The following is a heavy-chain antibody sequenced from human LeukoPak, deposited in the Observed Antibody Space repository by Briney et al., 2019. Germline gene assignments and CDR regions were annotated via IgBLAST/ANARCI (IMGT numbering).Heavy chain of an antibody. J-gene: IGHJ4*02. CDR2: IDGGAGTT. CDR1: GFTFSNFA. D-gene: IGHD3-10*01. V-gene: IGHV3-23*01. Sequence: GESLRLSCATSGFTFSNFAMSWVRQAPGKGLEWLSGIDGGAGTTYYADSVKGRFTISRDNSRNTLYLQMSSLRPDDTAVYFCAKARWFGDLYSHYWGQGTLVSVSS. CDR3: AKARWFGDLYSHY.